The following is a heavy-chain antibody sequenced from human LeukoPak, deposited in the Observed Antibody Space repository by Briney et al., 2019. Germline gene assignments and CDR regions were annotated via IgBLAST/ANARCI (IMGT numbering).Heavy chain of an antibody. CDR1: GYTFTGYY. V-gene: IGHV1-2*02. J-gene: IGHJ4*02. CDR3: ARDRLRWSQGGDY. CDR2: INPNSGGT. Sequence: ASVKVSCKASGYTFTGYYMHWVRQAPGQGLEWMGWINPNSGGTNYAQKFQGRVTMTRDTSISTAYMELSRLRSDDTAVYYCARDRLRWSQGGDYWGQGTLVTVSS. D-gene: IGHD4-23*01.